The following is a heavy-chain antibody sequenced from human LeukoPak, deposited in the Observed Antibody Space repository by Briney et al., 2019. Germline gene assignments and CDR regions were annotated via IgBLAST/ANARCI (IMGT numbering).Heavy chain of an antibody. CDR1: GYTFTSYD. J-gene: IGHJ4*02. CDR3: ARGLGIAAAVDY. D-gene: IGHD6-13*01. Sequence: GASVKVSCKASGYTFTSYDINWVRQATGQGLEWMGWMNPNRGNTGYAQKFQGRVTMTRNTSISTAYMELSSLRSEDTAVYYCARGLGIAAAVDYWGQGTLVTVSS. CDR2: MNPNRGNT. V-gene: IGHV1-8*01.